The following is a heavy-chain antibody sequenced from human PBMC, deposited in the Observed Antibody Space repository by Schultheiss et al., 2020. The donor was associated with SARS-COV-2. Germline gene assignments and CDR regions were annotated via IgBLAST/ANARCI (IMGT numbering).Heavy chain of an antibody. V-gene: IGHV3-21*05. D-gene: IGHD5-24*01. J-gene: IGHJ4*02. Sequence: GGSLRLSCAASGFTFSSYEMNWVRQAPGKGLEWVSYISSSSSYTNYADSVKGRFTICRDNAKNSLYLQMNSLRAEDTAVYYCARENYSITGFDYWGQGTLVTVSS. CDR1: GFTFSSYE. CDR3: ARENYSITGFDY. CDR2: ISSSSSYT.